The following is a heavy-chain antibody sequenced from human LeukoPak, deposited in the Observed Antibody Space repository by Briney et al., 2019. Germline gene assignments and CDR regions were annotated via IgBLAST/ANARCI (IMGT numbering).Heavy chain of an antibody. CDR1: GGSFSGYY. CDR2: INHSGST. D-gene: IGHD5-18*01. J-gene: IGHJ4*02. CDR3: AGSRWYTASDY. V-gene: IGHV4-34*01. Sequence: SETLSLTRAVYGGSFSGYYWSWIRQPPGKGLEWIGEINHSGSTNYNPSLKSRVTISVDTSKNQFSLKLSSVTAADTAVYYCAGSRWYTASDYWGQGTLVTVSS.